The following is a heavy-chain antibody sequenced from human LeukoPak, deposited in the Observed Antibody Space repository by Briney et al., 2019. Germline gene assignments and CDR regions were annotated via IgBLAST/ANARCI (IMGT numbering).Heavy chain of an antibody. CDR3: AREPLYSYDSSGDFDY. J-gene: IGHJ4*02. CDR2: ISSSSSYI. D-gene: IGHD3-22*01. Sequence: GGSLRLSCAASGFTFSSYSMNWVRQAPGKGLEWVSSISSSSSYIYYADSVKGRFTISRDNAKNSLYLQMNSLRAEDTAVYYCAREPLYSYDSSGDFDYWGQGTLVTVSS. CDR1: GFTFSSYS. V-gene: IGHV3-21*01.